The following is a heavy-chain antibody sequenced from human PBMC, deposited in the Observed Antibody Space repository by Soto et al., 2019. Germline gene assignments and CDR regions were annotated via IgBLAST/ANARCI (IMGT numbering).Heavy chain of an antibody. Sequence: QLQLQESGPGLVKPSETLSLLCTISGGSIRISRYYWGWNRQPPGKGLEWIGSIYYSGSTNYNPSLPSRVTLSVVTSKNQFSLKLSSVTAADSGVYYCARQVNTWAQVAFDIWGQGTMVTVFS. CDR1: GGSIRISRYY. CDR2: IYYSGST. J-gene: IGHJ3*02. V-gene: IGHV4-39*01. D-gene: IGHD2-2*02. CDR3: ARQVNTWAQVAFDI.